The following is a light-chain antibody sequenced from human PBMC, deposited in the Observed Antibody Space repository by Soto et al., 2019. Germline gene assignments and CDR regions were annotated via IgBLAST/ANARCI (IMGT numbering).Light chain of an antibody. J-gene: IGKJ1*01. V-gene: IGKV1-5*01. CDR1: QDISRW. CDR3: QQYNGYRTWT. CDR2: DAS. Sequence: DIQMTQSPATLSASVGDRVSITCRASQDISRWLAWYQQKPGKAPKVLIWDASSLQRGVPSRFTGSGSGTEFTLTINGLQPDDFATYYCQQYNGYRTWTFGQGT.